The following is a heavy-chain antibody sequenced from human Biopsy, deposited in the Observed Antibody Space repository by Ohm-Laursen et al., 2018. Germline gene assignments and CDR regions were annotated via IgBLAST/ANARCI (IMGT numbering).Heavy chain of an antibody. CDR2: FSHTGTT. V-gene: IGHV4-34*01. J-gene: IGHJ3*01. CDR3: ARGPYGDNAGAFDV. CDR1: GGSFSGYD. D-gene: IGHD4/OR15-4a*01. Sequence: TLSLTCAVDGGSFSGYDRTWIRQPPGKGLEWVGEFSHTGTTIYNPSLKSRLTISVDKSKNHFSLRLTSVTAADTATYFCARGPYGDNAGAFDVWGQGTVVTVSS.